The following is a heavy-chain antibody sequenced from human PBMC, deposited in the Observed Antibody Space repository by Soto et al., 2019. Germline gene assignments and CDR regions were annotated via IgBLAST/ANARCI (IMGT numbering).Heavy chain of an antibody. J-gene: IGHJ5*02. CDR2: ISWNSGSI. CDR3: ATSPDDFWSGSPTTGFDP. V-gene: IGHV3-9*01. D-gene: IGHD3-3*01. Sequence: GGSLRLSCAASVFPFADYAMHWVRQAPGKGLEWVSGISWNSGSIGYADSVKGRFTISRDNAKNSLYLQMNSLRAEDTALYYCATSPDDFWSGSPTTGFDPWGQGTLVTVSS. CDR1: VFPFADYA.